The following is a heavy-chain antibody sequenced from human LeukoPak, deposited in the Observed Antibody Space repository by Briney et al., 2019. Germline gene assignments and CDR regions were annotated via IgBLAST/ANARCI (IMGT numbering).Heavy chain of an antibody. Sequence: ASVKVSCKVSGYTLTELSMHWVRQAPGKGLEWMGGFDPEDGETIYAQKFQGRVTMTEDTSTDTAYMELSSLRSEDTAVYYCATDPSNYYGSGSYFYWGQGTLVTVSS. J-gene: IGHJ4*02. D-gene: IGHD3-10*01. V-gene: IGHV1-24*01. CDR2: FDPEDGET. CDR1: GYTLTELS. CDR3: ATDPSNYYGSGSYFY.